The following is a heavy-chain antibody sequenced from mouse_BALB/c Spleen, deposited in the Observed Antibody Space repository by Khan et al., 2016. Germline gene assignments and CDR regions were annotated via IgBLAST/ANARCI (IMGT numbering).Heavy chain of an antibody. V-gene: IGHV1-80*01. CDR3: ARSYDGYYVGRFAY. CDR2: LFPCDGDA. D-gene: IGHD2-3*01. J-gene: IGHJ3*01. Sequence: QVQLQQSGAELLRPGPSVKISCTASGYAISNYWANWVKQRPGEGLEWIGQLFPCDGDANYNAKFKDKATLTADKSSSPAYIQLTSLTSEDAAVYYCARSYDGYYVGRFAYWGQGTLVTVAA. CDR1: GYAISNYW.